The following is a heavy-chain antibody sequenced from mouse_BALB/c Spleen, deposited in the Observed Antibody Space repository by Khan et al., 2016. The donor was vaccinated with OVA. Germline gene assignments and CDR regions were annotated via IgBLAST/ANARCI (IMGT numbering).Heavy chain of an antibody. CDR2: INPNTGES. CDR3: ASEEYYFSAYRNLEHYALDY. D-gene: IGHD2-13*01. J-gene: IGHJ4*01. CDR1: GYTFTDYG. V-gene: IGHV9-3*02. Sequence: QFPLVQSGPELKKPGETVKISCKASGYTFTDYGMNWVKQDPGKGLEWMGWINPNTGESTFAEDFTGHFAFSLETSAKTAYLQFNNLNNEDTAILFCASEEYYFSAYRNLEHYALDYWGQGTPVTVSS.